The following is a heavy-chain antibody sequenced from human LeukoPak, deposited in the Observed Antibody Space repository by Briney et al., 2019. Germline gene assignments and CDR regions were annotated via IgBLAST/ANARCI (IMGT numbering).Heavy chain of an antibody. CDR2: IIPIFGTA. D-gene: IGHD2-15*01. CDR1: GYTFTSYG. V-gene: IGHV1-69*06. Sequence: ASVTVSCTASGYTFTSYGISWVRRAPGQGLEWMGGIIPIFGTANYAQKFQGRVTITADKSTSTAYMELSSLRSEDTAVYYCAREAYCSGGSCYLPWFDPWGQGTLVTVSS. CDR3: AREAYCSGGSCYLPWFDP. J-gene: IGHJ5*02.